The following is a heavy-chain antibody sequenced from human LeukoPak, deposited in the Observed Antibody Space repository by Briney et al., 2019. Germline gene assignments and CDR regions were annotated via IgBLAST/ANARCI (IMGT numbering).Heavy chain of an antibody. V-gene: IGHV4-61*01. Sequence: SETLSLTCTVSGGSVSSGSYYWSWIRQPPGKGLEWIGYIYYSGSTNYNPSLKSRVTISVDTSKNQFSLKLSSVTAADTAVYYCAREVTGYYGSGPTDYWGQGTLVTASS. CDR3: AREVTGYYGSGPTDY. D-gene: IGHD3-10*01. J-gene: IGHJ4*02. CDR1: GGSVSSGSYY. CDR2: IYYSGST.